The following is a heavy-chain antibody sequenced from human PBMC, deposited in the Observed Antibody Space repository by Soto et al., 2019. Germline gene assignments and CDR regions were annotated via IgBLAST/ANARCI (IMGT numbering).Heavy chain of an antibody. Sequence: EVQLVESGGGLVKPGGSLRLSWAASGFTFSSYSMNWVGQAPGKGLEWVSSISSMSNYIYYADSVKGRFTISRDNAKNSLYLQMNSLRAEDTAVYYCARLPYSSGWHSVDYWGQGTLVTVSS. J-gene: IGHJ4*02. CDR1: GFTFSSYS. CDR3: ARLPYSSGWHSVDY. V-gene: IGHV3-21*01. D-gene: IGHD6-19*01. CDR2: ISSMSNYI.